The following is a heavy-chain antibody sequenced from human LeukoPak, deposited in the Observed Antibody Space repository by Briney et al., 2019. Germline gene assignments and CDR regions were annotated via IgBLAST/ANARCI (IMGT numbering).Heavy chain of an antibody. D-gene: IGHD4-17*01. CDR2: IYYSGSN. J-gene: IGHJ6*03. Sequence: SETLSLTCTVSGGSISSYYWSWLRQPPGKGLEWIGYIYYSGSNNYNPSLKSRVTISVDTSKNQFSLKLSSVTAADTAVYYCARGGVTPDYGDLRAYYYYYMDVWGKGTTVTVSS. CDR3: ARGGVTPDYGDLRAYYYYYMDV. CDR1: GGSISSYY. V-gene: IGHV4-59*01.